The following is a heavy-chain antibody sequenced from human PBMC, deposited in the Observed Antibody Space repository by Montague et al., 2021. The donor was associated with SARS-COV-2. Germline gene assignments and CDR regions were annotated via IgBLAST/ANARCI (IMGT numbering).Heavy chain of an antibody. J-gene: IGHJ4*02. V-gene: IGHV4-34*01. CDR1: GGSFSGYY. Sequence: SETLSLTCAVYGGSFSGYYWSWIRLPPGKGLEWIGEIYHSGSTNYNPSLKSRVTISVDTSKNQFSLRLSSVTAADTAVYYCASDRGVQYQLQMPFYFDYWGQGTLVTVSS. CDR3: ASDRGVQYQLQMPFYFDY. CDR2: IYHSGST. D-gene: IGHD2-2*01.